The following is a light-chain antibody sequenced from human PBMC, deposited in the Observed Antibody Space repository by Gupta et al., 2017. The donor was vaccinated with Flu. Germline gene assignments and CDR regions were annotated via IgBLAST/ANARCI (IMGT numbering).Light chain of an antibody. V-gene: IGLV2-11*01. CDR2: AVI. J-gene: IGLJ3*02. Sequence: PGQSVTISCTGTSSDVGGSNSVSWYQQHPGKAPKLMIYAVIKRPSGVPDRFSGSKSGNTASLTISGLQAEDEGDYYCCSYTGTYTPVFGGGTNLTVL. CDR3: CSYTGTYTPV. CDR1: SSDVGGSNS.